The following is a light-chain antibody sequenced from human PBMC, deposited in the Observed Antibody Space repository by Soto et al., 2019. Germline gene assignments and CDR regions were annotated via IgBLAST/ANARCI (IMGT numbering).Light chain of an antibody. Sequence: VLTQTPLSLSVAPGQPASIPFKSSDTVLPSDRKTYLYWYLQKPGQPPHRLIYELSTRFSGVPDKFSGGGSGTAFTLKISRVEAEDVGVYYCMQSIQVPITFGQGTRLEI. J-gene: IGKJ5*01. CDR3: MQSIQVPIT. V-gene: IGKV2D-29*01. CDR2: ELS. CDR1: DTVLPSDRKTY.